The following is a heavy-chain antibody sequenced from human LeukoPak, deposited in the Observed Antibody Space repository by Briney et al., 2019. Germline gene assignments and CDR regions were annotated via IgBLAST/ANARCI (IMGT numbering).Heavy chain of an antibody. CDR2: ISATGGRT. V-gene: IGHV3-23*01. Sequence: GGSLRLSCVASGFSFDTYSMSWVRQAPGKGLEWVSAISATGGRTYYEDSVKGRFTISRDNSKNTLYLQMNSLRAEDTAVYYCAKDLSGWYGWFDPWGQGTLVTVSS. D-gene: IGHD6-19*01. J-gene: IGHJ5*02. CDR1: GFSFDTYS. CDR3: AKDLSGWYGWFDP.